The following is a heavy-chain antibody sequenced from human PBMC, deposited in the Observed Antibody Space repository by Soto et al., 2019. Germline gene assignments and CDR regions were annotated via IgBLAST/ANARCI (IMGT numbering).Heavy chain of an antibody. J-gene: IGHJ6*02. Sequence: SGYTFTSYGISWVRQATGQGLEWMGWMNPNSGNTGYAQKFQGRVTMTRNTSISTAYMELSSLRSEDTAVYYCARGQRCGGDCYWRYYYYGMDVWGQGTTVTVSS. CDR3: ARGQRCGGDCYWRYYYYGMDV. CDR2: MNPNSGNT. D-gene: IGHD2-21*02. CDR1: GYTFTSYG. V-gene: IGHV1-8*02.